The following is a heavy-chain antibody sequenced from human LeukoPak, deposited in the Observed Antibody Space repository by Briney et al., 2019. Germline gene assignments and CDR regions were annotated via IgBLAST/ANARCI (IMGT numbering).Heavy chain of an antibody. D-gene: IGHD3-22*01. V-gene: IGHV1-18*01. CDR1: GYTFTSYG. Sequence: ASVKVSCKASGYTFTSYGISWVRQAPGQGLEWMGWISAYNGNTNYAQRLQGRVTMTTDTSTSTAYMELRSLRSDDTAVYYCARVRSSGYYSINDYWGQGTLVTVSS. CDR2: ISAYNGNT. J-gene: IGHJ4*02. CDR3: ARVRSSGYYSINDY.